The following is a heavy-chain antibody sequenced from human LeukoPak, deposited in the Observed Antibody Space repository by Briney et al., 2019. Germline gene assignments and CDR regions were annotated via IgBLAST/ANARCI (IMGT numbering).Heavy chain of an antibody. J-gene: IGHJ4*02. V-gene: IGHV3-23*01. Sequence: PGGSLRLSCAASGFTFSSYGMSWVRQAPGKGLEWVSAISGSGGSTYYADSVKGRFTISRDNSKNTLYLQMNSLRAEDTAVYYCAKDRNWRGVIVQYFDYWGQGTLVTVSS. CDR2: ISGSGGST. D-gene: IGHD3-10*01. CDR1: GFTFSSYG. CDR3: AKDRNWRGVIVQYFDY.